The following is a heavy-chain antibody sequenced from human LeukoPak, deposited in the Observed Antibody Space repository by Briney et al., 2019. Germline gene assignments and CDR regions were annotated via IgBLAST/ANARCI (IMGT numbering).Heavy chain of an antibody. Sequence: PGGSLRLSCAASAFTVSSNYMSWVRQAPGKGLEWVSVIYSGGSTYYADSVKGRFTISRDNPKNTLYLQMNSLRAEDTAVYYCATLGYCSSTSCYGLRDAFDIWGQGTMVTVSS. V-gene: IGHV3-53*01. CDR2: IYSGGST. J-gene: IGHJ3*02. D-gene: IGHD2-2*01. CDR3: ATLGYCSSTSCYGLRDAFDI. CDR1: AFTVSSNY.